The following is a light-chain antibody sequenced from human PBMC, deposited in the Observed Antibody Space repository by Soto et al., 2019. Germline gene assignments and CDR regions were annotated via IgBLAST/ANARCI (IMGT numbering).Light chain of an antibody. CDR2: AAS. V-gene: IGKV3-20*01. Sequence: EIVLTQSPGTLSLSPGEIATLYCRASRTITNSYLAWYHQKPGQAPRLLIYAASTRATGIPDRFSGSGSGTDFTLTIDRLESEDFAVYYCQQYGSSTRTCGQGTKVEIK. CDR1: RTITNSY. J-gene: IGKJ1*01. CDR3: QQYGSSTRT.